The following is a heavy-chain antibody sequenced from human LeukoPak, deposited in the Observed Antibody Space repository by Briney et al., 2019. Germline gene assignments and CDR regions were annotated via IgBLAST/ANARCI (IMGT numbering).Heavy chain of an antibody. J-gene: IGHJ4*02. CDR2: ISSSGSYI. V-gene: IGHV3-21*01. CDR3: ARKGWFGELSHFDY. Sequence: PGGSLRLSCAASSFTFSSYNMNWVRQAPGKGLEWVSSISSSGSYIYYRDSVKGRFTISRDNAENSLYLEMNSLRVDDTAVYYCARKGWFGELSHFDYWGQGTLVTVSS. CDR1: SFTFSSYN. D-gene: IGHD3-10*01.